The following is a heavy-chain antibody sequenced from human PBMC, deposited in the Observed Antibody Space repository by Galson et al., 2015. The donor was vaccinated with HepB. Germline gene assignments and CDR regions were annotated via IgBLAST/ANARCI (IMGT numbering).Heavy chain of an antibody. CDR2: IYYSGST. CDR1: GGSISSYY. CDR3: ARVLGYCSSTSCYNWFDP. V-gene: IGHV4-59*01. Sequence: LSLTCTVSGGSISSYYWSWIRQPPGKGLEWIGYIYYSGSTNYNPSLKSRVTISVDTSKNQFSLKLSSVTAADTAVYYCARVLGYCSSTSCYNWFDPWGQGTLVTVSS. D-gene: IGHD2-2*01. J-gene: IGHJ5*02.